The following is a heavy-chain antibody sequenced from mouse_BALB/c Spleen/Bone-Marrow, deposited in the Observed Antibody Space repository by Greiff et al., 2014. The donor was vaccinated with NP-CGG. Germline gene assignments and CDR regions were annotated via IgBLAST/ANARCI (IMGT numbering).Heavy chain of an antibody. CDR2: IDPANGNT. D-gene: IGHD1-1*01. J-gene: IGHJ2*01. V-gene: IGHV14-3*02. CDR1: GFNIKDTY. Sequence: DVQLQESGAALVKPGASVKLSCTASGFNIKDTYMHWVKQRPEQGLEWIGRIDPANGNTKYDPKFQGKATITADTSSNTAYLQLSSLTSEDTAVYYCANYYYGSHFDYWGQGTTLTVSP. CDR3: ANYYYGSHFDY.